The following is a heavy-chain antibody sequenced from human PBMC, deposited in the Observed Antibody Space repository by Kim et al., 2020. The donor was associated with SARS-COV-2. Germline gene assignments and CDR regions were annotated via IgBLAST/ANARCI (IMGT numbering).Heavy chain of an antibody. CDR2: ISSSSSYI. CDR3: ARVRGSLRYFDWTDY. D-gene: IGHD3-9*01. J-gene: IGHJ4*01. Sequence: GGSLRLSCAASGFTFRSYSMNWVRQAPGKGLEWVSSISSSSSYIYYADSVKGRFTISRDNAKNSLYLQMNSLRAEDTAVYYCARVRGSLRYFDWTDYWGHGTLVTVSS. CDR1: GFTFRSYS. V-gene: IGHV3-21*01.